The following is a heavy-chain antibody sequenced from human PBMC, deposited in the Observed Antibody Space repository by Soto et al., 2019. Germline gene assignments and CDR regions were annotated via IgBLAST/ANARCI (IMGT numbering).Heavy chain of an antibody. Sequence: QLQLQESGPGLVKPSETLSLTCTVSGGSSSSSSYYWGWIRQPPGKGLEWIGSIYYRGRTYYNPSLKSRVTIAVDTSKNQFPLKLSSVTAADTAVYYCEPDNWYFDLWGRGTLVTVSS. CDR1: GGSSSSSSYY. V-gene: IGHV4-39*01. CDR2: IYYRGRT. J-gene: IGHJ2*01. CDR3: EPDNWYFDL.